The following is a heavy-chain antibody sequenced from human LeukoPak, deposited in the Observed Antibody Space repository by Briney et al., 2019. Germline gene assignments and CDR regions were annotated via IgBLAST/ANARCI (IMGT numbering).Heavy chain of an antibody. CDR3: AKAQQWLIRD. Sequence: GGSLRLSCAASGFTFSSYAMSWVRQAPGKGLEWVSAISNSGGSAYYPDSLKGRFTISRDNSKNTLYLQMNSLRAEDTAVYYCAKAQQWLIRDWGQGTLVTVSS. CDR2: ISNSGGSA. V-gene: IGHV3-23*01. CDR1: GFTFSSYA. D-gene: IGHD6-19*01. J-gene: IGHJ4*02.